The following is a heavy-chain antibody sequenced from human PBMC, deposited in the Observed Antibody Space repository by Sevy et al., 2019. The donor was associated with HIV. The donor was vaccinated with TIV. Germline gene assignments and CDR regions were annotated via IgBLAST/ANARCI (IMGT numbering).Heavy chain of an antibody. J-gene: IGHJ4*02. CDR3: ARRYFDL. Sequence: GGSVRLSCAASGFTFDDYWMQWVRKAPGQGLEWVANIRQDGNELYYADSVKGRFTISRDNAKESLFLQMTNLRVEDTAIYYCARRYFDLWGQGTLVTVSS. CDR1: GFTFDDYW. CDR2: IRQDGNEL. V-gene: IGHV3-7*01.